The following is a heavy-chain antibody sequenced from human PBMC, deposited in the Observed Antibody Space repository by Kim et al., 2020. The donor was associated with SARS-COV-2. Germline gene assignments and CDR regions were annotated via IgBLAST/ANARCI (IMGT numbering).Heavy chain of an antibody. V-gene: IGHV3-11*06. J-gene: IGHJ6*02. D-gene: IGHD3-16*02. CDR3: ARDREELSALYYYGMDV. CDR1: GFTFSDYY. CDR2: ISSSSYT. Sequence: GGSLRLSCAASGFTFSDYYMSWIRQAPGKGLEWVSYISSSSYTNYADSVKGRFTISRDNAKNSLYLQMNSLRAEDTAVYYCARDREELSALYYYGMDVWGQGTTVTVSS.